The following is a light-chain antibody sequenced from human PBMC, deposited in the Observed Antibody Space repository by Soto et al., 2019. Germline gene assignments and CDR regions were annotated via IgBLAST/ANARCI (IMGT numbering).Light chain of an antibody. CDR2: DAS. CDR3: QQRSNWPVT. Sequence: EIVLTQSPATLSLSPGERATLSCRASQSVSSYLAWYQQKPGQAPRLLIYDASNRATGIPARFSGSGSGTAFTLPISSLEPEDFAVYYCQQRSNWPVTCGGGTKVEIK. V-gene: IGKV3-11*01. J-gene: IGKJ4*01. CDR1: QSVSSY.